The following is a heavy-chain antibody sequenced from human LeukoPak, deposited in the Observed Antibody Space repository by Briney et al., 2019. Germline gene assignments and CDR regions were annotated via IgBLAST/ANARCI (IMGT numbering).Heavy chain of an antibody. Sequence: KSGGSLRLSCAASGFTLSSLSMNCARPAPGKALEWFSSIRSRGRHIYYADSLMSRFTISRDNARNAVYLQMNSLRAEVTALYYCARDVDGDTSCYAYWGQGTLVTVSS. CDR2: IRSRGRHI. J-gene: IGHJ4*02. CDR3: ARDVDGDTSCYAY. V-gene: IGHV3-21*06. CDR1: GFTLSSLS. D-gene: IGHD2-2*01.